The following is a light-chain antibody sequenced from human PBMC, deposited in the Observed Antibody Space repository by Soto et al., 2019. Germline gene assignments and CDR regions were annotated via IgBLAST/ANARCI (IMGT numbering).Light chain of an antibody. CDR1: QSVSSK. Sequence: EIVMTQSPATLSVSPGERATLSCRASQSVSSKLAWYQQNSGQAPRLLIHGASTRATGIPARVSGSGSGTELNLTISGLQAEDFAVYYYHQYNNWPLTFCQRPRLEIK. CDR2: GAS. CDR3: HQYNNWPLT. V-gene: IGKV3-15*01. J-gene: IGKJ5*01.